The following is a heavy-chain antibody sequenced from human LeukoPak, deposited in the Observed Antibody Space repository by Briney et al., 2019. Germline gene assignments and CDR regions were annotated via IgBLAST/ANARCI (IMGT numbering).Heavy chain of an antibody. CDR2: INPNSGGT. V-gene: IGHV1-2*02. J-gene: IGHJ5*02. Sequence: ASVKVSCKASGYTFTGYYMHWVRQAPGRGLEWMGWINPNSGGTNYAQRFQGRVTMTRDTSISTAYMELSRLRSDDTAVYYCARGPKAKYYYDSSGLGWFDPWGQGTLVTVSS. D-gene: IGHD3-22*01. CDR3: ARGPKAKYYYDSSGLGWFDP. CDR1: GYTFTGYY.